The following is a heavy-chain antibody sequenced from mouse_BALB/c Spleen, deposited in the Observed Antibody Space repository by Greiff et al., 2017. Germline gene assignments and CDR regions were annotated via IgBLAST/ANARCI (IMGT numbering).Heavy chain of an antibody. Sequence: EVQLQESGPGLVKPSQSLSLTCTVTGYSITSDYAWNWIRQFPGNKLEWMGYISYSGSTSYNPSLKSRISITRDTSKNQFFLQLNSVTTEDTATYYCASGSSPWCAYWGQGTLVTVSA. V-gene: IGHV3-2*02. J-gene: IGHJ3*01. CDR1: GYSITSDYA. D-gene: IGHD1-1*01. CDR2: ISYSGST. CDR3: ASGSSPWCAY.